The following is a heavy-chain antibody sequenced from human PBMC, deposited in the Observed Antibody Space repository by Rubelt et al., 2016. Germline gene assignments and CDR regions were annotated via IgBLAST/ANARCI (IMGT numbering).Heavy chain of an antibody. Sequence: QVQLVQSGAEVKKPGASVKVSCKASGYTFTSYAMHWVRQAPGQRLEWMGWINAGNGNTKYSQKFQGRGTSTRDTAARTAYRELSSLGSEDTAVYDCARDVVGVVITTHDAFDIWGQGTMVTVSS. J-gene: IGHJ3*02. D-gene: IGHD3-22*01. V-gene: IGHV1-3*01. CDR2: INAGNGNT. CDR3: ARDVVGVVITTHDAFDI. CDR1: GYTFTSYA.